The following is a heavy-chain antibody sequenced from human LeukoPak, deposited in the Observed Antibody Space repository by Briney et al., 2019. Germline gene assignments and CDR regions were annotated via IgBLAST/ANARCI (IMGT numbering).Heavy chain of an antibody. D-gene: IGHD5-24*01. V-gene: IGHV4-34*01. CDR1: GGSFSGHY. J-gene: IGHJ4*02. Sequence: SETLSLTCAVYGGSFSGHYWSWIRQPPGKGLEWIGEINHSGSTNYNPSLKSRVTISVDTSKNQFSLKLSSVTAADTAVYYCARESGDGYNTFGYWGQGTLVTVSS. CDR2: INHSGST. CDR3: ARESGDGYNTFGY.